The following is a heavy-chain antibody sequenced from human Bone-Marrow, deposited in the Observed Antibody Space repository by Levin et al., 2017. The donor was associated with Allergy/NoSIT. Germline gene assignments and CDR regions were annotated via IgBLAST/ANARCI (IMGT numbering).Heavy chain of an antibody. J-gene: IGHJ4*02. CDR3: GRGLGSTGWYVSY. CDR2: TYYSGST. D-gene: IGHD6-19*01. V-gene: IGHV4-30-4*01. Sequence: SETLSLTCNVSGGSVSSDDYYWSWIRQPPGKGLEWIGHTYYSGSTYSNPSLKSRISISVDPSRNHFSLRLSSVTAADTAVYYCGRGLGSTGWYVSYWGQGALVSVSS. CDR1: GGSVSSDDYY.